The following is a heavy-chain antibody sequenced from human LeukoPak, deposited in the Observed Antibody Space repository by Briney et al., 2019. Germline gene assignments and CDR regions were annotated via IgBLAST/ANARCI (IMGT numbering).Heavy chain of an antibody. D-gene: IGHD6-19*01. Sequence: GGSLRLSCAASGFTFSSYGMHWVRQAPGKGLEWVAVISYDGSNKYYADSVKGRFTISRDNAKNSLYLQMNSLRDEDTAVYYCARVGDSSGWYGGFDWGQGTLVTVSS. V-gene: IGHV3-30*03. CDR1: GFTFSSYG. J-gene: IGHJ4*02. CDR3: ARVGDSSGWYGGFD. CDR2: ISYDGSNK.